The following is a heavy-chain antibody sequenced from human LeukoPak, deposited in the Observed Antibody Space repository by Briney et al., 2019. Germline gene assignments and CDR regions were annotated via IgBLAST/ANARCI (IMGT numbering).Heavy chain of an antibody. Sequence: GGSLRLSCAASGFTFSSYGMHWVRQAPGKGLEWVAVISYDGSNKYYADSVKGRFTISRDNSKNTLYLQMNSLRAEDTAVYYCAKVDCSGGSCYSGRGVAFDIWGQGTMVTVSS. CDR3: AKVDCSGGSCYSGRGVAFDI. J-gene: IGHJ3*02. CDR2: ISYDGSNK. CDR1: GFTFSSYG. D-gene: IGHD2-15*01. V-gene: IGHV3-30*18.